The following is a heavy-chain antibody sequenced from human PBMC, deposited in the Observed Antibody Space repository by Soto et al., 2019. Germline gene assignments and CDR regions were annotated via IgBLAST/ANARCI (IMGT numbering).Heavy chain of an antibody. J-gene: IGHJ6*02. CDR3: ARDLVGAPYPRGKYYYYGMDV. CDR2: ISYDGSNK. CDR1: GFTFSSYA. D-gene: IGHD1-26*01. Sequence: GGSLRLSCAASGFTFSSYAMHWVRQAPGKGLEWVAVISYDGSNKYYADSVKGRFTISRDNSKNTLYLQMNSLRAEDTAVYYCARDLVGAPYPRGKYYYYGMDVWGQGTTVTVSS. V-gene: IGHV3-30-3*01.